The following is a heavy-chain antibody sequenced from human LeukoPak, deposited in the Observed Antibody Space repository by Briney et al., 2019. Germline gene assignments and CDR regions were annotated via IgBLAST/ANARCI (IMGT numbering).Heavy chain of an antibody. V-gene: IGHV1-2*02. CDR3: ASVYSSGWNFHY. CDR2: INPNSGGT. J-gene: IGHJ4*02. CDR1: GYTFTGYY. Sequence: ASVKVSCKASGYTFTGYYMHWVRQAPGQGLEWMGWINPNSGGTHYSQEFQGRFTMTRDTSISTVYMELSGLRSGDTAVYYCASVYSSGWNFHYWGRGTLVTVSS. D-gene: IGHD6-19*01.